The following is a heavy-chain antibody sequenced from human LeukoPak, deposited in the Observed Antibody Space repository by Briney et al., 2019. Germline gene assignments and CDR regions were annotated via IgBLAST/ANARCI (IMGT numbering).Heavy chain of an antibody. CDR3: ARSNQADDY. CDR1: GFTFSSYW. Sequence: LPGRSLRLSCAASGFTFSSYWMHWVRQVPGKGLVWVARINPGGGSITYADSVKGRFTISRDNAKNTLYLQMDSLRAEDTGVYYCARSNQADDYWGQGTLVTVSS. J-gene: IGHJ4*02. D-gene: IGHD1-14*01. CDR2: INPGGGSI. V-gene: IGHV3-74*01.